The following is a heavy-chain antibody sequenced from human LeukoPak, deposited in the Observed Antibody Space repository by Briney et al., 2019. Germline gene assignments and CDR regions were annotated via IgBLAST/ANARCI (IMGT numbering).Heavy chain of an antibody. D-gene: IGHD3-22*01. CDR1: GFTFSSYG. CDR3: ARDTRRNYDSSGYLFGY. CDR2: IRYDGSNK. Sequence: GGSLRLSCAASGFTFSSYGMHWVRQAPGKGLEWVAVIRYDGSNKYYADSVKGRFTISRDNSKNTLYLQMNSLRAEDTAVYYCARDTRRNYDSSGYLFGYWGQGTLVTVSS. J-gene: IGHJ4*02. V-gene: IGHV3-33*01.